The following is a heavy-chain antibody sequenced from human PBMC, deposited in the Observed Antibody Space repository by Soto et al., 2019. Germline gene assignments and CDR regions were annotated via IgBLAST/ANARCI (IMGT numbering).Heavy chain of an antibody. CDR3: ARTLYYDSRGGAFDI. D-gene: IGHD3-22*01. Sequence: GESLKISCDGSGYSFTSYCISLVLQMPGKGLEWMGRIDPSDSYTNYSPSFQGHVTISADKSISTAYLQWSSLKASDTAMYYCARTLYYDSRGGAFDIWGQGTMVTVSS. V-gene: IGHV5-10-1*01. J-gene: IGHJ3*02. CDR2: IDPSDSYT. CDR1: GYSFTSYC.